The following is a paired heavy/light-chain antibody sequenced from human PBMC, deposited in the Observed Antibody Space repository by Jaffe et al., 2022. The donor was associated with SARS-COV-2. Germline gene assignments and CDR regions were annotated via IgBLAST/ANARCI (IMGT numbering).Light chain of an antibody. CDR2: EGS. CDR1: SSDVGSYNL. CDR3: CSYAGSRTYV. J-gene: IGLJ1*01. Sequence: QSALTQPASVSGSPGQSITISCTGTSSDVGSYNLVSWYQQHPGKAPKLMIYEGSKRPSGVSNRFSGSKSGNTASLTISGLQAEDEADYSCCSYAGSRTYVFGTGTKVTVL. V-gene: IGLV2-23*01.
Heavy chain of an antibody. CDR1: GFTFSDYY. D-gene: IGHD6-19*01. CDR3: ARAGSAWDFDY. CDR2: ISSSGSTI. J-gene: IGHJ4*02. Sequence: QVQLVESGGGLVNPGGSLRLSCAASGFTFSDYYMSWVRQAPGKGLEWVSCISSSGSTIYYADSVRGRFTISRDNAKNSLFLQMNSLRAEDAAVYYCARAGSAWDFDYWGQGTLVTVST. V-gene: IGHV3-11*01.